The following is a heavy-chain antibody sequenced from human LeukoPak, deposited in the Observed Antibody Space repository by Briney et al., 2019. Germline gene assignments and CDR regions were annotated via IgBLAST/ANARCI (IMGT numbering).Heavy chain of an antibody. CDR1: GFTFSSYD. J-gene: IGHJ4*02. D-gene: IGHD3-22*01. Sequence: PGGSLRLSCAASGFTFSSYDMHWVRRAPGKGLEYVSAISPNGAGTYYANSVKGRFTISRDNSKNTVYLQMGSLRPEDMAVYYCARVGYKNGGADYFDYWGQGTLVTVSS. CDR2: ISPNGAGT. CDR3: ARVGYKNGGADYFDY. V-gene: IGHV3-64*01.